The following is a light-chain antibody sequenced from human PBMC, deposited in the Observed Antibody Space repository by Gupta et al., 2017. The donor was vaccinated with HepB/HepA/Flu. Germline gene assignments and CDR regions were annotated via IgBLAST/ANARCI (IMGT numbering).Light chain of an antibody. J-gene: IGLJ1*01. Sequence: SYELTQPPSVSVSPGQTASITCSGDKLGNTYTCWYQQKPGQSPVLVIYQDNKRPSGIPERFSGSNSGNTATLTISGTQAMDEADYYCQAWDSSRYVFGTGTKVTVL. CDR2: QDN. CDR1: KLGNTY. CDR3: QAWDSSRYV. V-gene: IGLV3-1*01.